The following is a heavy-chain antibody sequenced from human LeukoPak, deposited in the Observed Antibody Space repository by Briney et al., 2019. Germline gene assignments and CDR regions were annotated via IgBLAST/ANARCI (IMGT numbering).Heavy chain of an antibody. CDR3: VRGLVGVPAASEDYYYYYMDV. V-gene: IGHV3-48*01. CDR1: GFTFSSYS. CDR2: ISSSSSTI. Sequence: PGGSLRLSCAASGFTFSSYSMNWVRQAPGKGLEWVSYISSSSSTIYYADSVKGRFTISRDNAKNSLYLQMNSLRAEDTAVYYCVRGLVGVPAASEDYYYYYMDVWGKGTTVTVSS. J-gene: IGHJ6*03. D-gene: IGHD2-2*01.